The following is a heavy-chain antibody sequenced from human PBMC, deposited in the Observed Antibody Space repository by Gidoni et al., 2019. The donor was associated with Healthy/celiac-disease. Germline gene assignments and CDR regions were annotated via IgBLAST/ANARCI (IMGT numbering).Heavy chain of an antibody. CDR2: IKSKTDGGKT. CDR1: GFTFSKAW. V-gene: IGHV3-15*01. Sequence: EVQLVESGGGLVKPGWSLRLSCAASGFTFSKAWMNWVRQAPGKWLEWVGRIKSKTDGGKTEYAATVKGRFTISRDDSKKTLFLQMNGLETEDTAVYYCTTVTGDTRWGQGTLVTVSS. J-gene: IGHJ4*02. D-gene: IGHD7-27*01. CDR3: TTVTGDTR.